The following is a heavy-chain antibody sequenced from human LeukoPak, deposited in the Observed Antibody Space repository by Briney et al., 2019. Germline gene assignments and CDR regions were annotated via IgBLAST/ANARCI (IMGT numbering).Heavy chain of an antibody. J-gene: IGHJ4*02. D-gene: IGHD3-22*01. CDR1: GYTFTGYY. CDR3: ARDPERNYYDSSGYYPLDY. V-gene: IGHV1-2*02. Sequence: ASVKVSCKASGYTFTGYYMHWVRQAPGQGLEWMGWINPNSGGANYAQKFQGRVTMTRDTSISTAYMELSRLRSDDTAVYYCARDPERNYYDSSGYYPLDYWGQGTLVTVSS. CDR2: INPNSGGA.